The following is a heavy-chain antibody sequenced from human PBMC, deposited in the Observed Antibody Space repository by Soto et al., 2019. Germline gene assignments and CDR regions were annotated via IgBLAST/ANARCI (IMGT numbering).Heavy chain of an antibody. Sequence: PGGSLRLSCAASGFPFSSYAMSWVRHAPGKGLEWVSAISGSGGSTYYADSVKGRFTISRDNSKNTLYLQMNSLRAEDTAVYYCAKDQRAAAGTFSGDYWGQGTLVTVSS. CDR3: AKDQRAAAGTFSGDY. CDR1: GFPFSSYA. J-gene: IGHJ4*02. V-gene: IGHV3-23*01. D-gene: IGHD6-13*01. CDR2: ISGSGGST.